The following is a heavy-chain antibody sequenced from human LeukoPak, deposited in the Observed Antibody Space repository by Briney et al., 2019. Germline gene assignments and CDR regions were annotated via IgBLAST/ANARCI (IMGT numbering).Heavy chain of an antibody. CDR3: ARGDDYGGKILDY. V-gene: IGHV4-34*09. Sequence: PSETLSLTCAVYGGSFSGYYWSWIRQPPGKGLEWIGYIYYSGSTYYNPSLKSRVTISVDTSKNQFSLKLSSVTAADTAVYYCARGDDYGGKILDYWGQGTLVTVSS. J-gene: IGHJ4*02. CDR1: GGSFSGYY. CDR2: IYYSGST. D-gene: IGHD4-23*01.